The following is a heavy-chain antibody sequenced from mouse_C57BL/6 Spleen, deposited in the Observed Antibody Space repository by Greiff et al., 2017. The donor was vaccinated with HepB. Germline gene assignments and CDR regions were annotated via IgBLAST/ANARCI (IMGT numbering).Heavy chain of an antibody. CDR3: ARPLYDYDVAWFAY. CDR1: GYTFTSYW. V-gene: IGHV1-62-3*01. CDR2: IDPNSGGT. J-gene: IGHJ3*01. Sequence: QVQLQQPGAELVKPGASVKLSCKASGYTFTSYWMHWVKQRPGRGLEWIGRIDPNSGGTKYNEKFKSKATLTADKSSSTAYMQLSSLTSEDSAVYFCARPLYDYDVAWFAYWGQGTLVTVSA. D-gene: IGHD2-4*01.